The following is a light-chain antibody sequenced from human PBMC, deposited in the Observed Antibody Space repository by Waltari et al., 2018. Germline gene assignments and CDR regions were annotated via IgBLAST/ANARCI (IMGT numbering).Light chain of an antibody. CDR1: QNINKN. Sequence: EVVMTQSPATLSVSPGERATPSCRASQNINKNLAWYHQIPGQAPRLLIYGASTRATGIPARFSGSGSGTEFTLTISNLQSEDFAVYYCQHYHSWPLTFGGGTKVEIK. CDR2: GAS. CDR3: QHYHSWPLT. V-gene: IGKV3-15*01. J-gene: IGKJ4*01.